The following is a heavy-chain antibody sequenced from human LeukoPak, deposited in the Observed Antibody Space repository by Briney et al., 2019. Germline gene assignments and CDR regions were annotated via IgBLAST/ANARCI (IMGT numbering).Heavy chain of an antibody. J-gene: IGHJ4*02. D-gene: IGHD3-10*01. Sequence: GGSLRLSCAASGFTFSSYAMHWVRQAPGKGLEWVAVISYDGSNKYYADSVKGRFTISRDNSKNTLYLQMNSLRVEDTAEYYCANGGSGLDYFDYWGQGTLVTVTS. V-gene: IGHV3-30*04. CDR3: ANGGSGLDYFDY. CDR1: GFTFSSYA. CDR2: ISYDGSNK.